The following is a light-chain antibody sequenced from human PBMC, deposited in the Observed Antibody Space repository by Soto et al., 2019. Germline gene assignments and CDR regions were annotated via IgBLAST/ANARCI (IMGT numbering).Light chain of an antibody. J-gene: IGLJ3*02. CDR2: EVI. Sequence: QSALTQSASVSGSPGQSITISCTGTSSEFGSYSVVSWYQQHPGKAPKLMIYEVIRRPSGISNRFSGSKSGNTASLTISTLQAEDEAEYYCSSYTTSSTVVFGGGTKVTVL. CDR3: SSYTTSSTVV. CDR1: SSEFGSYSV. V-gene: IGLV2-14*02.